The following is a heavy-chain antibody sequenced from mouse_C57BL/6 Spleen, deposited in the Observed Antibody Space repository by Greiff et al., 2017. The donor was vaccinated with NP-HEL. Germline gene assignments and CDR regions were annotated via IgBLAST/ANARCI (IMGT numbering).Heavy chain of an antibody. V-gene: IGHV5-17*01. CDR3: ARDYYGSSGFDD. CDR2: ISSGSSTI. CDR1: GFTFSDYG. Sequence: EVQLVESGGGLVKPGGSLKLSCAASGFTFSDYGMHWVRQAPEKGLEWVAYISSGSSTIYYADTVKGRFTISTDNAKNTLFLQMSSLWAEDTARDYCARDYYGSSGFDDWGKGTTLTVSS. J-gene: IGHJ2*01. D-gene: IGHD1-1*01.